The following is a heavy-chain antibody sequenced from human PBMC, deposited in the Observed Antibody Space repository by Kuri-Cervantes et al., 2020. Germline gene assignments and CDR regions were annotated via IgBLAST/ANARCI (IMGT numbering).Heavy chain of an antibody. CDR1: GFTFSSYA. CDR3: AKVPVLGGQYFDY. Sequence: GGSLRLSCAASGFTFSSYAMSWVRQAPGKGLEWVSLIYSGGTTYYADSVKGRFTISRDNSKNTLYLQMNSLSVEDTAVYYCAKVPVLGGQYFDYWGQGTLVTVSS. CDR2: IYSGGTT. V-gene: IGHV3-66*01. D-gene: IGHD2-8*02. J-gene: IGHJ4*02.